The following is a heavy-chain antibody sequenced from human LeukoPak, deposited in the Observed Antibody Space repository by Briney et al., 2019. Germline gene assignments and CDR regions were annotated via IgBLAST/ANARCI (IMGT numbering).Heavy chain of an antibody. V-gene: IGHV1-18*01. CDR3: VRDCSSTSCYL. CDR1: GYTFTSYG. J-gene: IGHJ4*02. D-gene: IGHD2-2*01. CDR2: ISAYNGNT. Sequence: ASVKVSCKASGYTFTSYGISWVQQAPGQGLEWMGWISAYNGNTNYAQKLQGRVTMTTDTSTSTAYMELRSLRSDDTAVYYCVRDCSSTSCYLWGQGTLVTVSS.